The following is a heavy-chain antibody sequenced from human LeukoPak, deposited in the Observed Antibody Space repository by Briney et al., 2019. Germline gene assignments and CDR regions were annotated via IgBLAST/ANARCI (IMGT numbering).Heavy chain of an antibody. CDR2: IYYSGST. V-gene: IGHV4-59*01. CDR3: ARGLDYDFWTGQGAFDI. J-gene: IGHJ3*02. CDR1: GGSISSYY. D-gene: IGHD3-3*01. Sequence: SETLSLTCTVSGGSISSYYWSWIRQPPGKGLEWIGYIYYSGSTNYNPSLKSRVTISVDTSKNQFSLKLSSVTAADTAVYYCARGLDYDFWTGQGAFDIWGQGTMVTVSS.